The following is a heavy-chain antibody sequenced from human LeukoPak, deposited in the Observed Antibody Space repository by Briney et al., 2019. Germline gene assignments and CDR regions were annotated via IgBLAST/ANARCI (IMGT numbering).Heavy chain of an antibody. Sequence: SVKVSCKASGGTFSSYAISWVRQAPGQGLEWMGGIIPTFGTANYAQKFQGRVTITADESTSTAYMELSSLRSDDTAVYYCAREDRYGPFYDFWGGYSPSPMDVWGQGTTVTVSS. CDR1: GGTFSSYA. J-gene: IGHJ6*02. CDR3: AREDRYGPFYDFWGGYSPSPMDV. CDR2: IIPTFGTA. D-gene: IGHD3-3*01. V-gene: IGHV1-69*13.